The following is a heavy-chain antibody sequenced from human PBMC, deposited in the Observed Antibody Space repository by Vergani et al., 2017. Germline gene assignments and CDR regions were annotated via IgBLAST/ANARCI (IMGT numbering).Heavy chain of an antibody. J-gene: IGHJ4*02. Sequence: QVQLVESGGGVVQRGGSLRLSCATSGFTLSNYDMQWIRQGRGKGLEFVAFIQFDGSNQYYADSVTGRFTLSRDFSKNTLYLQMNSLRTDDTATYYCAKHVRGGGIDYWGQGTQVIVSS. V-gene: IGHV3-30*02. D-gene: IGHD3-16*01. CDR2: IQFDGSNQ. CDR3: AKHVRGGGIDY. CDR1: GFTLSNYD.